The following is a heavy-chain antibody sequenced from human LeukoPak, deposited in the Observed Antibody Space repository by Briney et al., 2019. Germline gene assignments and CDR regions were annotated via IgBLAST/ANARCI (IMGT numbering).Heavy chain of an antibody. Sequence: PSETLSLTCAVSGGSISSNNWWSWVRPPPGKGLEWIGEIYHSGTTNFNPSLKSRLTMSVDKSKNQFSLRLSSVTDADTAVYYCARRGLAAAGTYYYYYMDVWGKGTTVTISS. J-gene: IGHJ6*03. V-gene: IGHV4-4*02. D-gene: IGHD6-13*01. CDR3: ARRGLAAAGTYYYYYMDV. CDR2: IYHSGTT. CDR1: GGSISSNNW.